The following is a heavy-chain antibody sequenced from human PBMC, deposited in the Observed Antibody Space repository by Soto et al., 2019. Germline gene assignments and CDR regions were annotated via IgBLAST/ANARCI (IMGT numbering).Heavy chain of an antibody. CDR3: ARVSGIVAVITSHAFDF. J-gene: IGHJ3*01. Sequence: SETLSLTCTVSGGSISSGGYYWSWIRQHPGKGLEWIGYIYYSGSTYYNPSLKSRVTISVDTSKNQFSLKLSSVTAADTAVYYCARVSGIVAVITSHAFDFWGQGTMVTVSS. V-gene: IGHV4-31*03. CDR2: IYYSGST. D-gene: IGHD3-22*01. CDR1: GGSISSGGYY.